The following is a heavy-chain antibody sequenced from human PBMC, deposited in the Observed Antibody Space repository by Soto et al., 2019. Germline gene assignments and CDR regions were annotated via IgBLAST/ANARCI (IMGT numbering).Heavy chain of an antibody. CDR2: INQDGSEK. J-gene: IGHJ4*02. Sequence: QPGGSLRLSCAASGFIFRSYWMSWVRQAPGKGLEWVANINQDGSEKYYVGSVKGRFIISRDNAKNSLYLQMNSLRVEDTAVYYCARDGVEAGLYLDNWGQGTLVTVSS. V-gene: IGHV3-7*01. D-gene: IGHD3-16*01. CDR1: GFIFRSYW. CDR3: ARDGVEAGLYLDN.